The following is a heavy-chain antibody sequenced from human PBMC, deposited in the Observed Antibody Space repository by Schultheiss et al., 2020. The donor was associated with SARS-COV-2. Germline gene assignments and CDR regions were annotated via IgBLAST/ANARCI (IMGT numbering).Heavy chain of an antibody. Sequence: GGSLRLSCAASGFTFSSYDMHWVRQATGKGLEWVSAIGTAGDPYYPGSVKGRFTISRENAKNSLYLQMNSLRAEDTAVYYCAREPSYDSSGYYRYGMDVWGQGTTVTVSS. CDR1: GFTFSSYD. D-gene: IGHD3-22*01. CDR2: IGTAGDP. CDR3: AREPSYDSSGYYRYGMDV. V-gene: IGHV3-13*05. J-gene: IGHJ6*02.